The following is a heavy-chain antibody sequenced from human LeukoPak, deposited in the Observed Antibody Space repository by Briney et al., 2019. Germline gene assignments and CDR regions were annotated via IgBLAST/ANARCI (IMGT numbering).Heavy chain of an antibody. D-gene: IGHD3-10*01. CDR1: GGPFSGYY. V-gene: IGHV4-34*01. CDR3: ARHRFRDYGSGPNWFDP. Sequence: SETLSLTCAVYGGPFSGYYWSWVRQPPGKGLEWIGEINHSGSTNYNPSLKSRVTISVDTSKNQFSLKLSSVTAADTAVYYCARHRFRDYGSGPNWFDPWGQGTLVTVSS. J-gene: IGHJ5*02. CDR2: INHSGST.